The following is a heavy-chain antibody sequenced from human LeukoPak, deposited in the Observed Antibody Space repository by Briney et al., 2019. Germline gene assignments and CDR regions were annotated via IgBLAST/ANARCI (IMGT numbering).Heavy chain of an antibody. Sequence: GGSLRLSCEASGFTFSTSWMYWVRQAPGKGLEWVSAISGSGGSTYYADSVKGRFTISRDNSKNTLYLQMNSLRAEDTAVYYCAKGPVYYDSSGYYQKWGQGTLVTVSS. CDR1: GFTFSTSW. CDR3: AKGPVYYDSSGYYQK. J-gene: IGHJ4*02. CDR2: ISGSGGST. D-gene: IGHD3-22*01. V-gene: IGHV3-23*01.